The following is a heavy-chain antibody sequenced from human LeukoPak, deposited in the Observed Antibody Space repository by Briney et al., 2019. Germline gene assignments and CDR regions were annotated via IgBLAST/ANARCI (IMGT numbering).Heavy chain of an antibody. CDR3: AKVRIYYDSSGPFDY. CDR2: ISGSGGST. V-gene: IGHV3-23*01. Sequence: GGSLRLSCAASGFTFSSYAMSWVRQAPGKGLEWVSAISGSGGSTYYANSVKGRFTISRDNSKNTLYQQMNSLRAEDTAVYYCAKVRIYYDSSGPFDYWGQGTLVTVSS. CDR1: GFTFSSYA. J-gene: IGHJ4*02. D-gene: IGHD3-22*01.